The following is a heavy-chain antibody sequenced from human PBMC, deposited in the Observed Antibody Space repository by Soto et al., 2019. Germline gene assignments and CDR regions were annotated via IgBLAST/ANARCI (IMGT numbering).Heavy chain of an antibody. V-gene: IGHV1-2*04. CDR1: GYTFTGYY. D-gene: IGHD2-15*01. CDR2: INPNSGGT. Sequence: ASVKVSCKASGYTFTGYYMHWVRQAPGKGLEWMGWINPNSGGTNYAQKFQGWVTMTRDTSISTAYMELSRLRSDDTAVYYCARELYCSGGSCYGGHGFDIWGQGTMVTVSS. J-gene: IGHJ3*02. CDR3: ARELYCSGGSCYGGHGFDI.